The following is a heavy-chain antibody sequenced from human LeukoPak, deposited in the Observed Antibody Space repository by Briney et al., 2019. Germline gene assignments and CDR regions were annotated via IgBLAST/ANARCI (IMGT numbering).Heavy chain of an antibody. CDR2: IYYSGST. CDR1: GGSISSYH. J-gene: IGHJ6*03. CDR3: ARDNYMDV. Sequence: SETLSLTCTVSGGSISSYHWSWIRQPPGKGLEWIGYIYYSGSTNYNPSLKSRVTISVDTSKNQFSLKLSSVTAADTAVYYCARDNYMDVWGKGTTVTVSS. V-gene: IGHV4-59*01.